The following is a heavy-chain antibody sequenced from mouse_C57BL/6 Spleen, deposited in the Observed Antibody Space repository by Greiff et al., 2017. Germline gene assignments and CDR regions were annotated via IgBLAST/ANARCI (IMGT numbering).Heavy chain of an antibody. CDR1: GYSFTGYH. CDR3: ARGEGTVVATGDFGV. V-gene: IGHV1-42*01. Sequence: EVQLQQSGPELVKPGAFVKIFCKGSGYSFTGYHMNWVKQRPEKSLECIGEINPCIGGTTYKQKFKAKATLTVDKSSSTAYMQRKSLTSEDSAVYYCARGEGTVVATGDFGVWGTGTTVTVSS. J-gene: IGHJ1*03. D-gene: IGHD1-1*01. CDR2: INPCIGGT.